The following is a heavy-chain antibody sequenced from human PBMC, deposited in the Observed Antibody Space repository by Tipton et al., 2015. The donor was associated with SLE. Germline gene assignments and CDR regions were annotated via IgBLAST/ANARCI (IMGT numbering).Heavy chain of an antibody. J-gene: IGHJ4*02. CDR2: SYPGDSDT. CDR1: GYSFTSYW. CDR3: AGHNLAAAFDY. D-gene: IGHD6-13*01. Sequence: VQLVQSGAEEKKEGESLRISCKGSGYSFTSYWIGWVREMPGKGLEWMGISYPGDSDTRYSPSFKGQVTISADKSSTTAYLQWSSLKASDTAMYYCAGHNLAAAFDYWGQGTLVTVSS. V-gene: IGHV5-51*01.